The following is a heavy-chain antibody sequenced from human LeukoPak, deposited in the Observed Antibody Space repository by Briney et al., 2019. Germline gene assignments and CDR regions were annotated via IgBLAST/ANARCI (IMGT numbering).Heavy chain of an antibody. V-gene: IGHV4-38-2*02. Sequence: SETLSLTCTVSGYSISSGYYWGWIRQPPGKGLEWIGSIYHSGSTYYNPSLKSRVTISVDTSKNQFSLKLSSVTAADTAVYYCARGGSGSYLYYFDYWGQGTLVTVSS. CDR3: ARGGSGSYLYYFDY. CDR1: GYSISSGYY. CDR2: IYHSGST. D-gene: IGHD3-10*01. J-gene: IGHJ4*02.